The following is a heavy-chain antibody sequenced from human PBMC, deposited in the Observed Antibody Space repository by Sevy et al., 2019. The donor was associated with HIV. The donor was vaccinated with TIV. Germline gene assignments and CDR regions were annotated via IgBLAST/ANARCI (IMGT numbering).Heavy chain of an antibody. CDR1: GFTFSSYA. V-gene: IGHV3-23*01. Sequence: GGSLRLFCAASGFTFSSYAMSWVRQAPGKGLEWVSAISGSGGSTYYADSVKGRFTLSRDNSKNTLYLQMNSLRAEDTAVYYCAKDRGVYCSSTSCFFLGYYDYWGQGTLVTVSS. D-gene: IGHD2-2*01. J-gene: IGHJ4*02. CDR2: ISGSGGST. CDR3: AKDRGVYCSSTSCFFLGYYDY.